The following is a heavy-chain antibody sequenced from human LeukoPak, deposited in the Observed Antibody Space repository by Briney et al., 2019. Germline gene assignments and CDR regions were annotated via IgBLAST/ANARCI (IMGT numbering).Heavy chain of an antibody. CDR2: IKPDGSEK. V-gene: IGHV3-7*01. Sequence: TGGSLRLPCAASGFIFSHYWMSWVRQAPGKGLEWVANIKPDGSEKDYVDSVKGRFTISRDNAKNSLYLQMDSLRAEDTAVYYCAREDMWAFDIWGQGTMVTVSS. CDR1: GFIFSHYW. J-gene: IGHJ3*02. D-gene: IGHD2-15*01. CDR3: AREDMWAFDI.